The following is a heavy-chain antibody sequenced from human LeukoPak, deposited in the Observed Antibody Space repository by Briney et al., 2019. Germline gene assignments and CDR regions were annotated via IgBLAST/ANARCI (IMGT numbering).Heavy chain of an antibody. Sequence: PSETLSLTCAVYGGSFSGYYWSWIRQPPGXXXEWIGEINHSGSTNYNPSLKSRVTISVDTSKNQFSLKLSSVTAADTAVYYCARGRGSSTLSPIDYWGQGTLVTVSS. V-gene: IGHV4-34*01. J-gene: IGHJ4*02. CDR1: GGSFSGYY. CDR2: INHSGST. D-gene: IGHD3-16*01. CDR3: ARGRGSSTLSPIDY.